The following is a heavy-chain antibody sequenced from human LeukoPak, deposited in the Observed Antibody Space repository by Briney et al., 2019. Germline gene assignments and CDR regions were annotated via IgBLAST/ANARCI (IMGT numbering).Heavy chain of an antibody. D-gene: IGHD4-23*01. CDR3: ARRAGGYSHPYDY. J-gene: IGHJ4*02. Sequence: ASVKVSCKASGGTFSSYAISWVRQAPGQGLEWMGWINPNSGGTNYAQKFQGRVTMTRDTSISTAYMELRRLKSDDTAVYYCARRAGGYSHPYDYWGQGILVTVSS. CDR2: INPNSGGT. V-gene: IGHV1-2*02. CDR1: GGTFSSYA.